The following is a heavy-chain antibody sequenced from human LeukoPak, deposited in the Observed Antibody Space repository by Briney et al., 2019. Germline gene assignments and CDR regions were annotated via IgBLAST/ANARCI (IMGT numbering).Heavy chain of an antibody. CDR3: ARSVAATPCNWFDP. D-gene: IGHD2-15*01. J-gene: IGHJ5*02. CDR2: INPNSGGT. V-gene: IGHV1-2*02. CDR1: GYTFTDYY. Sequence: ASVKVSCKASGYTFTDYYMHWVRQAPGQGPEWMGWINPNSGGTKYAQKFQGRVIMTRDITSAYMELSRLTSDDTAVYYCARSVAATPCNWFDPWGQGTLVTVSS.